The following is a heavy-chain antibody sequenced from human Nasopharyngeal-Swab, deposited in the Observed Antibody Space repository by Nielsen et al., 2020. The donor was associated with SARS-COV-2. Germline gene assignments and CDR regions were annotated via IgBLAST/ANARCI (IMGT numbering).Heavy chain of an antibody. Sequence: SETLSLTCTVSGGSISSYYWSWIRKPPGQGLEWIGYIYYSGSTNYNPSLKSRVTIAVATSKNQFSLKLSSVTAADTAVYYCARHPLLYYYGSGSYGAYYYGMDVWGQGTTVTVSS. D-gene: IGHD3-10*01. V-gene: IGHV4-59*08. CDR1: GGSISSYY. J-gene: IGHJ6*02. CDR2: IYYSGST. CDR3: ARHPLLYYYGSGSYGAYYYGMDV.